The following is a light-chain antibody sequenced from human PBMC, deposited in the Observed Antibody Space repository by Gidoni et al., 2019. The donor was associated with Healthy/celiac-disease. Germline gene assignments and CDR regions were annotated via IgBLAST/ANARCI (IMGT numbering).Light chain of an antibody. CDR3: QQYYSYPYT. CDR2: AAS. V-gene: IGKV1-8*01. J-gene: IGKJ2*01. Sequence: AIRLTQSPSSFSASTGDRVTITCRASQGISSYLAWYQQTPGKAPKFLIYAASTLQSGVPSRFSGSGSGTDFTLTISCLQSEDFATYYCQQYYSYPYTFGQGTKLEIK. CDR1: QGISSY.